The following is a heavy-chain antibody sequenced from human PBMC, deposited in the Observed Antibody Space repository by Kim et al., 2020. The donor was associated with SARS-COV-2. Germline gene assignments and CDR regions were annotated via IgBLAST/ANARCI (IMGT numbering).Heavy chain of an antibody. Sequence: SETLSLTCTVSGGSFSNYRYYWGWIRQPPGKGLEYIGSVYYTGTTYYNPSLKSSVTISLDPSKNQFSLSLTSMTATDTAVYYCAADSTIWGRMGRWGRGTLVTVSS. CDR3: AADSTIWGRMGR. CDR2: VYYTGTT. V-gene: IGHV4-39*01. J-gene: IGHJ4*02. D-gene: IGHD2-2*01. CDR1: GGSFSNYRYY.